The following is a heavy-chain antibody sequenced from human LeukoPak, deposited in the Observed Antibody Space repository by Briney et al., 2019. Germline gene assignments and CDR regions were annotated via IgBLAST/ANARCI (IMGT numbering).Heavy chain of an antibody. CDR3: ARGVYSSGPGFDY. CDR2: MNWNGGST. Sequence: PGGSLRLSCAASGFNFDDYGMSWVRQAPGKGLEWVSGMNWNGGSTGYADSVKGRFTISRDNAKNSLYLQMNSLRAEDTALYYCARGVYSSGPGFDYWGQGTLVIVSS. J-gene: IGHJ4*02. D-gene: IGHD6-19*01. V-gene: IGHV3-20*04. CDR1: GFNFDDYG.